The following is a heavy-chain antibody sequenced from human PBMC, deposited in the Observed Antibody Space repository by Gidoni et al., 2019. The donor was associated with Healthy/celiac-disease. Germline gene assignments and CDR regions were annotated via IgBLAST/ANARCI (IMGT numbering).Heavy chain of an antibody. J-gene: IGHJ5*02. CDR3: ARGNMVRGVHAPENWFDP. V-gene: IGHV4-31*03. CDR1: GGPISSGGYY. CDR2: IYYSGST. D-gene: IGHD3-10*01. Sequence: QVQLQESGPGLVKPSQTLSLTCTVSGGPISSGGYYWSWIRQHPGKGLEWIGYIYYSGSTYYTPSLKSRVTIYVDTSKTQFSLKLSSVTAADAAVYYCARGNMVRGVHAPENWFDPWGQGTLVTVSS.